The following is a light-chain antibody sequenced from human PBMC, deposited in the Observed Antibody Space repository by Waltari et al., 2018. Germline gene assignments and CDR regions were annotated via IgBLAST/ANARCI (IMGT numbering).Light chain of an antibody. V-gene: IGKV4-1*01. CDR2: WAS. Sequence: DIVMTHAPDSLAFSLGERATINFPCSPSVLYSFNNKNYLAWYQQKPGQAPKLLIYWASTRESGVPERFSGSGSGTDFTLTISSLQAEDVAVYYCQQYYTTPFTFGPGTKVDIK. J-gene: IGKJ3*01. CDR1: PSVLYSFNNKNY. CDR3: QQYYTTPFT.